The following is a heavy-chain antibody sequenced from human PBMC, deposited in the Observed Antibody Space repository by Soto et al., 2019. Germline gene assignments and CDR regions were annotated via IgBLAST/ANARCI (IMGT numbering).Heavy chain of an antibody. Sequence: PSETLSLTCAVYGGSFSGYYWSWLRQPPGKGLEWIGEINHSGSTNYNPSLKSRVTIPVDTSKNQFSLKLSSVTAADTAVYYCARSLGIYRRYYGMDVWGQGXTVTVYS. J-gene: IGHJ6*02. CDR2: INHSGST. V-gene: IGHV4-34*01. CDR1: GGSFSGYY. D-gene: IGHD5-12*01. CDR3: ARSLGIYRRYYGMDV.